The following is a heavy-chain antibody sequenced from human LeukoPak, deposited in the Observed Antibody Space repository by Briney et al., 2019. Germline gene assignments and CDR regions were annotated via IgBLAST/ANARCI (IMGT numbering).Heavy chain of an antibody. V-gene: IGHV3-30-3*01. Sequence: GGPLRLSCAASGFTFSSYAMHWVRQAPGKGLEWVAVISYDGSNKYYADSVKGRFTISRDNSKNTLYLQMNSLRAEDTAVYYCARYSSGHFDYWGQGILVTVSS. J-gene: IGHJ4*02. CDR2: ISYDGSNK. CDR1: GFTFSSYA. CDR3: ARYSSGHFDY. D-gene: IGHD6-19*01.